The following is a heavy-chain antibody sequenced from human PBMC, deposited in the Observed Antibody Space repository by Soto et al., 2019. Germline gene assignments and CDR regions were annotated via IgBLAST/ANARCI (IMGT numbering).Heavy chain of an antibody. J-gene: IGHJ1*01. Sequence: ASVKVSCKASGFSFIDYSILWVRQAPGQSLEWLGWINAGNGNTKYSHRFQDRVTITSDTSATTTYMELRSLRSEDTAVFYCARSAKTTWLPDFWGQGTLVTVSS. CDR1: GFSFIDYS. CDR2: INAGNGNT. D-gene: IGHD5-12*01. V-gene: IGHV1-3*01. CDR3: ARSAKTTWLPDF.